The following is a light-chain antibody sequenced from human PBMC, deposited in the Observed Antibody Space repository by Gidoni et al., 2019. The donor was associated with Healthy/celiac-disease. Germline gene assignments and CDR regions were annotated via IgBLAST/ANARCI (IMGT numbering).Light chain of an antibody. Sequence: DIQMTQSPSSLSASVGDRVTITCQASQDISNYLNWYQQKPVKAPKLLIYDASNLETGVPSRFSGSGSGTDFTFTIRSLQPEDIATYYCQQYDNLLLLTFGGGTKVEIK. CDR2: DAS. CDR1: QDISNY. CDR3: QQYDNLLLLT. V-gene: IGKV1-33*01. J-gene: IGKJ4*01.